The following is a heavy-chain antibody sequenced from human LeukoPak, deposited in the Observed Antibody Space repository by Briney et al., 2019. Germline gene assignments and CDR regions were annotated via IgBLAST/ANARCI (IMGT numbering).Heavy chain of an antibody. CDR3: ARIQAVGVPVAIDAYYSYGMDV. J-gene: IGHJ6*02. V-gene: IGHV1-69*04. D-gene: IGHD2-2*02. CDR2: FIPMVGIA. Sequence: GASVKVSCEASGGSFSRNAISWVRQAPGQGLEWMGRFIPMVGIATYAQKFQGRVTITEDRSTSTAYMELSSLRSEDTAVYYCARIQAVGVPVAIDAYYSYGMDVWGQGTAVSVSS. CDR1: GGSFSRNA.